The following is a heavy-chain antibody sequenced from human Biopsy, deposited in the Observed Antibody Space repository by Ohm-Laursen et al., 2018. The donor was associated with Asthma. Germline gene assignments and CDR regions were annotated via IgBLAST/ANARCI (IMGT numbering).Heavy chain of an antibody. D-gene: IGHD4-17*01. V-gene: IGHV1-69*15. J-gene: IGHJ4*02. CDR2: IIPFCGTA. CDR1: GGTFSTFG. CDR3: ARDYDGDYVQRHLPLAY. Sequence: SSVKVSCKSSGGTFSTFGISWVRQAPGQGLEWMGRIIPFCGTATYAQNFQGRLTLTADESTSTAYMELSSLRSEDTAVYFCARDYDGDYVQRHLPLAYWGQGTLVTVSS.